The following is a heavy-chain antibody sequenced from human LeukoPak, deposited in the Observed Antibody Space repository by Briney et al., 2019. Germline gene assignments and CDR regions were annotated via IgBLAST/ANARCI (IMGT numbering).Heavy chain of an antibody. CDR2: IRSSGSII. CDR1: GFTFSNYE. J-gene: IGHJ4*02. CDR3: ARERVIAGSYYFDS. V-gene: IGHV3-48*03. Sequence: GGSLRLSCAASGFTFSNYEMNWVRQAPGKGLEWVSYIRSSGSIIYYADSVKGRFTISRDNAKNSLYLQMNSLRAEDTAVYYCARERVIAGSYYFDSWGQGTPVTVSS. D-gene: IGHD6-13*01.